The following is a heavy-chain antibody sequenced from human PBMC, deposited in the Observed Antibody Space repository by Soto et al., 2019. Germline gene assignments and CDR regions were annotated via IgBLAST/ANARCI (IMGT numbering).Heavy chain of an antibody. CDR1: GYTFTSYY. D-gene: IGHD6-19*01. V-gene: IGHV1-46*01. J-gene: IGHJ6*02. CDR2: INPSGGST. CDR3: AREPFPGIAVAGEIGYYYYGMDV. Sequence: ASVKVSCKASGYTFTSYYMHWVRQAPGQGLEWMGIINPSGGSTSYAQKFQGRVTMTRDTSTSTVYMELSSLRSEDTAVYYCAREPFPGIAVAGEIGYYYYGMDVCGQGTTLTVYS.